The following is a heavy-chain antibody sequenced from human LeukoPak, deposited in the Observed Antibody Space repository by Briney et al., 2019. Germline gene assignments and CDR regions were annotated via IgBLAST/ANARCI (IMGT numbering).Heavy chain of an antibody. Sequence: PGRSLRLSCAVSGFTFDDYAMHWVRQAPGKGLEWVSGISWNSGSIGYADSVKGRFTISRDNAKNSLYLQMNSLRAEDTALYYCAKSSTYYYDSSGYGDYWGQGTLVTVSS. V-gene: IGHV3-9*01. J-gene: IGHJ4*02. CDR1: GFTFDDYA. D-gene: IGHD3-22*01. CDR3: AKSSTYYYDSSGYGDY. CDR2: ISWNSGSI.